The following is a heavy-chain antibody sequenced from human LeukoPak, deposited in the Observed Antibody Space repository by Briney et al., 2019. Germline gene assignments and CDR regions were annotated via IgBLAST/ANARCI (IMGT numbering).Heavy chain of an antibody. CDR2: IYYSGST. J-gene: IGHJ5*02. CDR1: GGSISSYY. V-gene: IGHV4-59*01. D-gene: IGHD4-17*01. CDR3: ARERRDYGDYAFDP. Sequence: SETLSLTCTVSGGSISSYYWSWIRQPPGKGLEWIGYIYYSGSTNYNPSLKSRVTISVDTSKNQFSLKLSSVTAADTAVYYCARERRDYGDYAFDPWGQGTLVTVSS.